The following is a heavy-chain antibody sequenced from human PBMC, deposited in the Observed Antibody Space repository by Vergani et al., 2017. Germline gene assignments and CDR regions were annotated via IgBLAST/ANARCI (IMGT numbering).Heavy chain of an antibody. CDR3: ATYCSSTSCPFDY. V-gene: IGHV3-9*01. D-gene: IGHD2-2*01. J-gene: IGHJ4*02. CDR1: GFTFDDYA. Sequence: EVRLVESGGRLVQPGRSLRLSCAASGFTFDDYAMHWVRQIPGKGLEWVSGISWSSDSIGYADSVKGRFSISRDNARNSLYLQMNSLKTEDTALYYCATYCSSTSCPFDYWGQGTLVTVSS. CDR2: ISWSSDSI.